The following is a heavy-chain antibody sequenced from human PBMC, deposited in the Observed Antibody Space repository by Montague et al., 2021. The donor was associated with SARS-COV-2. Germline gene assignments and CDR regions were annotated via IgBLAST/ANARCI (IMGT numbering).Heavy chain of an antibody. D-gene: IGHD2/OR15-2a*01. CDR3: ARTLLDYYGMDV. CDR2: ISYDGSNK. Sequence: SPRLSCAASGFTFSSYAMHWVRQAPGKGLEWVAVISYDGSNKYYADSVKGRFTISRDNSKSTLYLQMNSLRAEDTAVYYCARTLLDYYGMDVWGQGTTVTVSS. V-gene: IGHV3-30-3*01. CDR1: GFTFSSYA. J-gene: IGHJ6*02.